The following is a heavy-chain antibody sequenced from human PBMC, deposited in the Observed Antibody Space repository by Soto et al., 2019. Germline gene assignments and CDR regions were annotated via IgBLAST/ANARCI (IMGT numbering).Heavy chain of an antibody. D-gene: IGHD2-15*01. CDR1: GFTFSSHA. J-gene: IGHJ4*02. V-gene: IGHV3-30*04. CDR2: ISYDGSSL. Sequence: QVQLVESEGGVVQPGRSLRLSCAASGFTFSSHAMHWVRQAPGKGLEWVAIISYDGSSLYYADSVKGRFTISRDNSKNALYLQMNSLRAEDTALYYCAKDRGRYCSGGTCYLFDYWGQGTLVTVSS. CDR3: AKDRGRYCSGGTCYLFDY.